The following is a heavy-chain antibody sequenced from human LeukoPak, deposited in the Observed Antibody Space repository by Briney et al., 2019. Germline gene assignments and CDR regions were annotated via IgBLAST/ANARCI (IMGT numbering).Heavy chain of an antibody. V-gene: IGHV3-20*04. CDR2: INWNGGST. CDR1: GLTFDDYG. J-gene: IGHJ4*02. Sequence: GGSLRLSCAASGLTFDDYGMSWVRQAPGKGLEWVSGINWNGGSTGYADSVKGRFTISRDNVKNSLYLQMNSLRAEDTAVYYCARDQLLYSGSDYWGQGTLVTVSS. D-gene: IGHD2-2*02. CDR3: ARDQLLYSGSDY.